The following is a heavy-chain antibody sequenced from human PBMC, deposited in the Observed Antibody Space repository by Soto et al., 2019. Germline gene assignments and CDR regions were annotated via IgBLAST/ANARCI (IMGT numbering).Heavy chain of an antibody. D-gene: IGHD2-2*01. V-gene: IGHV1-69*06. CDR2: IIPVFGTP. J-gene: IGHJ4*02. CDR1: GDSFSSHA. CDR3: ARGGALSTSWYWGDGLDS. Sequence: QVQLEQSGSEVKKSGSSVKVSCKASGDSFSSHAITWVRQAPGHGLEWMGGIIPVFGTPSYAQRFQGRLTITADKPTNTSYMEWRSVRSEDTAVYFCARGGALSTSWYWGDGLDSWGQGTQVTVSS.